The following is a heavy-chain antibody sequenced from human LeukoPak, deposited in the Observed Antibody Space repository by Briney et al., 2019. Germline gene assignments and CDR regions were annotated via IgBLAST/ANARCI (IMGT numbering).Heavy chain of an antibody. V-gene: IGHV3-48*02. CDR3: ARALGITGTTDFDY. CDR2: ISSSSSTI. Sequence: GGSLRLSCAASGYTFSSYSMNWVRQAPGKGLEWVSYISSSSSTIYYADSVKGRFTISRDNAKNSLYLQMNSLRDEDTAVYYCARALGITGTTDFDYWGQGTLVTVSS. CDR1: GYTFSSYS. D-gene: IGHD1-7*01. J-gene: IGHJ4*02.